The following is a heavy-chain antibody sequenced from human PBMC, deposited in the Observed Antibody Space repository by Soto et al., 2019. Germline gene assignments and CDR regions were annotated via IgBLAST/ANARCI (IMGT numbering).Heavy chain of an antibody. CDR2: FRGDLFPGT. J-gene: IGHJ4*02. Sequence: EVQLLESGGDLVQPGGSLRLSCAASGFTFNDHAVHWVRQAPGEGLEWVSGFRGDLFPGTFYADSVKGRFTVSRGSSNNTLYLQMNSLRGEDTAIYYCVKEGRLGVEGFDFWGQGTLVTVSS. V-gene: IGHV3-23*01. D-gene: IGHD1-26*01. CDR3: VKEGRLGVEGFDF. CDR1: GFTFNDHA.